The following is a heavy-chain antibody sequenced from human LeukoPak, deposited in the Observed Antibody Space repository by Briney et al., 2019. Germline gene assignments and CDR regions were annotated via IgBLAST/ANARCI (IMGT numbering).Heavy chain of an antibody. CDR3: AKATRDVLVVASLFDDDAFDI. V-gene: IGHV3-23*01. J-gene: IGHJ3*02. CDR2: ISRRGGST. Sequence: PGGSLRPSFAATGITIRNNAMNTVHQPPRKRQKCVSAISRRGGSTCYADSVKGRFTSSRDHSKSSLYRQMNSLRVDDTAVYYCAKATRDVLVVASLFDDDAFDIWGQGTMVTVSS. CDR1: GITIRNNA. D-gene: IGHD2-15*01.